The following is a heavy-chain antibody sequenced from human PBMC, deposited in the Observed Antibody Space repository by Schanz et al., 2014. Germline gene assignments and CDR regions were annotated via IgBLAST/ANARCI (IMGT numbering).Heavy chain of an antibody. V-gene: IGHV1-8*01. CDR3: ARGQRRTIGRPFGP. Sequence: QVQLVQSGAEVKKPGASVKVSCKTSGYTFSSYGITWVRQAPGQGLEWMGRIIPVLNIATYAQRFQGRVAMTRDVSISTAYMELSSLASEDTAVYYCARGQRRTIGRPFGPWGQGTLVTVSS. D-gene: IGHD6-25*01. CDR1: GYTFSSYG. J-gene: IGHJ5*02. CDR2: IIPVLNIA.